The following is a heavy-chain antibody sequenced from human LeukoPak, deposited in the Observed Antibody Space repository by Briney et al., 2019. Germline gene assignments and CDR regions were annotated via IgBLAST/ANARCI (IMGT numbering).Heavy chain of an antibody. J-gene: IGHJ2*01. CDR3: AGSDTIGYLPREWDYWYFDL. V-gene: IGHV3-21*01. Sequence: GGSLRLSCAASGFTVSSNYMSWVRQAPGKGLEWVSSISSGSTYIYYADSVKGRFTISRDNAKNSLYLQIYSLRAEDTAVYYCAGSDTIGYLPREWDYWYFDLWGRGTLVTVSS. CDR2: ISSGSTYI. D-gene: IGHD3-22*01. CDR1: GFTVSSNY.